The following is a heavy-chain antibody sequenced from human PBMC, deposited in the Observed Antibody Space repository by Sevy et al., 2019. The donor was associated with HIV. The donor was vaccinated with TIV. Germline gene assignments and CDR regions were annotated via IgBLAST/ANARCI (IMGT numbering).Heavy chain of an antibody. CDR1: GFTFSSYG. CDR2: ISYDGSNK. J-gene: IGHJ4*02. V-gene: IGHV3-30*18. CDR3: AKASSGYSFDY. D-gene: IGHD3-22*01. Sequence: GGSLRLSCAASGFTFSSYGMHWVRQAPGKGLEWVAVISYDGSNKYYADSVKGRFTISRDNSKNTLYLQMNSLRAEDTAVYYSAKASSGYSFDYWGQGTLVTVSS.